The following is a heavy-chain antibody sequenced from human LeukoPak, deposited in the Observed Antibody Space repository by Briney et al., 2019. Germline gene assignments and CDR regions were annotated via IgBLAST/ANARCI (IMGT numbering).Heavy chain of an antibody. J-gene: IGHJ4*02. CDR1: GYTFTSYG. D-gene: IGHD3-22*01. CDR2: ISAYNGNT. V-gene: IGHV1-18*01. CDR3: ARDHPYYYDSSGYYPHYFDY. Sequence: GASVKVSCKASGYTFTSYGISWVRQAPGQGLEWMGWISAYNGNTNYAQKLQGRVTMTTDTSTSTAYMELRSPRSDDTAVYYCARDHPYYYDSSGYYPHYFDYWGQGTLVTVSS.